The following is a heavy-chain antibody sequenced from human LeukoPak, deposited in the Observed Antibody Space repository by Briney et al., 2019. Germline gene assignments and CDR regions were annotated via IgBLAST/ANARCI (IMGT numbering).Heavy chain of an antibody. V-gene: IGHV1-46*01. CDR2: INPSGGST. J-gene: IGHJ4*02. CDR1: GYTFTSYY. D-gene: IGHD2-2*02. Sequence: ASVKVSCKASGYTFTSYYMHWVQQAPGQGLEWMGIINPSGGSTSYAQKFQGRVTMTRDTSTSTVYMELTSLRSEDTAVYYCAREILYHLLYGLFDYGGQGTLVTVPS. CDR3: AREILYHLLYGLFDY.